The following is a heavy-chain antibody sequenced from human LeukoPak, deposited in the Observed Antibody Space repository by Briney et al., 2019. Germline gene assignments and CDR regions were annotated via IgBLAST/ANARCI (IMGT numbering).Heavy chain of an antibody. CDR2: INPNSGGT. V-gene: IGHV1-2*02. J-gene: IGHJ4*02. Sequence: ASVKVSCKASGYTFTGYYMHWVRQAPGQGLEWMGWINPNSGGTNYAQKFQGRVTMTRDTSISTAYMELSRLRSDDTAVYYCARGGRGCSSTSCYTHQFDYWGQGTLVTVSS. D-gene: IGHD2-2*02. CDR1: GYTFTGYY. CDR3: ARGGRGCSSTSCYTHQFDY.